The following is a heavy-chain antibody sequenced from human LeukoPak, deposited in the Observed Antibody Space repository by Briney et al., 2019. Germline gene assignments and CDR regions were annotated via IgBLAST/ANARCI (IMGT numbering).Heavy chain of an antibody. Sequence: ASVKVSCKVSGYTLTELSMHWVRQAPGKGLEWMGGFDPEDGETIYAQKFQGRVTMTEDTSTDTAYMELSSLRSEDTAVYYCARYCSSASCYNPPTYYYYMDVWGKGTTVTVSS. CDR1: GYTLTELS. J-gene: IGHJ6*03. V-gene: IGHV1-24*01. D-gene: IGHD2-2*02. CDR2: FDPEDGET. CDR3: ARYCSSASCYNPPTYYYYMDV.